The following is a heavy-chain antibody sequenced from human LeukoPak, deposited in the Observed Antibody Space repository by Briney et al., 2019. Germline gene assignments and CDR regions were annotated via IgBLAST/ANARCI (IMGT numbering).Heavy chain of an antibody. V-gene: IGHV3-48*03. J-gene: IGHJ4*02. Sequence: GGSLRLSCAASGFTFSSYEMNRVRQAPGKGLEWVSYISSSGSTIYYADSVKGRFTISRDNAKNSLYLQMNSLRAEDTAVYYCARERPRIAVARYYFDYWGQGTLVTVSS. D-gene: IGHD6-19*01. CDR1: GFTFSSYE. CDR2: ISSSGSTI. CDR3: ARERPRIAVARYYFDY.